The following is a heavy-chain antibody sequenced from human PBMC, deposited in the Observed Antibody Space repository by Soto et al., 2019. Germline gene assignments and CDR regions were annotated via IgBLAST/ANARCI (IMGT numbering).Heavy chain of an antibody. Sequence: SETLSLTCTVSGDSINSYYYWSWIRQPPGKGLEWIGDISYSGSTNYNPSLKSRVTISIDTYKNQFSLKLSSVTAADTAVYYCARDPVDGYAFFDNWGQGALVTVSS. D-gene: IGHD5-12*01. J-gene: IGHJ5*02. CDR1: GDSINSYYY. CDR3: ARDPVDGYAFFDN. V-gene: IGHV4-59*12. CDR2: ISYSGST.